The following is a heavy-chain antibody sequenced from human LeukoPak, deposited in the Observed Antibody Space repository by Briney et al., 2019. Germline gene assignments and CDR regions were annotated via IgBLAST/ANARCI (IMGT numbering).Heavy chain of an antibody. CDR3: AKDIAYSNTRCMDV. D-gene: IGHD4-11*01. V-gene: IGHV3-9*03. J-gene: IGHJ6*03. CDR1: GFTFDDYA. CDR2: ISWNSGSI. Sequence: QPGRSLRLSCAASGFTFDDYAMHWVRQAPGKGLEWVSGISWNSGSIGYADSVKGRFTISRDNAKNSLYLQMNSLRAEDMALYYCAKDIAYSNTRCMDVWGKGTTVTVSS.